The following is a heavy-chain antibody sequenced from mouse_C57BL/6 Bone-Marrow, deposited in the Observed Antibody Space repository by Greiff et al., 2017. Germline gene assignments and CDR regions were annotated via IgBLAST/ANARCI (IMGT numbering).Heavy chain of an antibody. J-gene: IGHJ1*03. CDR2: IYPRSGNT. CDR1: GYTFTSYG. V-gene: IGHV1-81*01. CDR3: ARYGYKTWYFDV. Sequence: QVQLQQSGAELARPGASVTLSCKASGYTFTSYGISWVKQRTGQGLEWIGEIYPRSGNTYYNEKFKGKATLTADKSSSTAYMELRSLTSEDSAVYFCARYGYKTWYFDVWGTGTTVTVSS. D-gene: IGHD2-2*01.